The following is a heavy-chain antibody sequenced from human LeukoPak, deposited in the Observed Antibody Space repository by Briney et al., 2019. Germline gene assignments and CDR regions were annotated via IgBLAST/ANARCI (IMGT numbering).Heavy chain of an antibody. Sequence: PGGSLRLSCAASGFTFSSYAMSWVRQAPGKGLEWVSAISGSGGSTYYADSVKGRFTISRDNSKNTLYLQMNSLRTEDTAVYYCARGGLRGVEVVAATDSLFDYWGQGTLVTVSS. D-gene: IGHD2-15*01. CDR3: ARGGLRGVEVVAATDSLFDY. J-gene: IGHJ4*02. CDR2: ISGSGGST. CDR1: GFTFSSYA. V-gene: IGHV3-23*01.